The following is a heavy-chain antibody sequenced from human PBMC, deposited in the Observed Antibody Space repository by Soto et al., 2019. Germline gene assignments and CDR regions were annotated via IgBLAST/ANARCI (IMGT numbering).Heavy chain of an antibody. CDR3: AKDHNYDFWSGYYFVAAFDI. J-gene: IGHJ3*02. V-gene: IGHV3-23*01. D-gene: IGHD3-3*01. CDR1: GFTFSSYA. CDR2: ISGSGGST. Sequence: GGSLRLSCAASGFTFSSYAMSWVRQAPGKGLEWVSAISGSGGSTYYADSVKGRFTISRDNSKNTLYLQMNSLRAEDTAVYYCAKDHNYDFWSGYYFVAAFDIWGQGTMVTVSS.